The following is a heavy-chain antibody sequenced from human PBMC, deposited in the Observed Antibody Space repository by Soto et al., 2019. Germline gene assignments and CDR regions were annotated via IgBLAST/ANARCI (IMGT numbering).Heavy chain of an antibody. CDR1: GGTFSSYA. CDR3: AALGGYSYGYLY. Sequence: SVKISCKASGGTFSSYAISWVRQAPGQGLEWMGGTIPIFGTANYAQKFQGRVTITADESTSTAYMELSSLRSEDTAVYYCAALGGYSYGYLYWGQGTLVTVSS. D-gene: IGHD5-18*01. CDR2: TIPIFGTA. J-gene: IGHJ4*02. V-gene: IGHV1-69*13.